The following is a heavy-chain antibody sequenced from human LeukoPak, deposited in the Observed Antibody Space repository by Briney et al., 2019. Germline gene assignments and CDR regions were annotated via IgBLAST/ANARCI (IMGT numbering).Heavy chain of an antibody. J-gene: IGHJ4*02. CDR2: ISTSSSSI. Sequence: AGGSLRLSCATSGFTFSDYSMNWVRQAPGKGLEWVAPISTSSSSIYHADSVKGRFTISRDNAKNSLYLQMNSLRDEDTAVYYCAREGSSPFYDYVWRSYRRNDYCFDYWGQGALVTVSS. CDR1: GFTFSDYS. D-gene: IGHD3-16*02. V-gene: IGHV3-48*02. CDR3: AREGSSPFYDYVWRSYRRNDYCFDY.